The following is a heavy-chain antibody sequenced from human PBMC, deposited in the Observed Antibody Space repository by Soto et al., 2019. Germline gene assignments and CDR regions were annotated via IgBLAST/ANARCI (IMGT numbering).Heavy chain of an antibody. D-gene: IGHD3-22*01. CDR2: SYHSGSS. Sequence: SVTLSHTYTVSGGTIKNPGDSWGRERQPPGKGLEWIGYSYHSGSSYYTPSLKSRVTISIDTTKNQFSLRLSSVTAADTAVYYCARGFYDSRGYSEAFDIWGQGTKVPVSS. CDR3: ARGFYDSRGYSEAFDI. V-gene: IGHV4-30-2*01. CDR1: GGTIKNPGDS. J-gene: IGHJ3*02.